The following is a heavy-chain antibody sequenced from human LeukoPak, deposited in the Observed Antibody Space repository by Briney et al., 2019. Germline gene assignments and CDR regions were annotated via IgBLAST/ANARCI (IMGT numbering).Heavy chain of an antibody. Sequence: SETLSLTCTVSGYYIGSGHYWGWIRQPPGKGLEWIGCVYHSGTYYKSSLTSRVTISMDTTRNQFSLKVTSVTAADSAFYYCAKTSGGGGHDSWGQGLLVTVSS. J-gene: IGHJ5*01. D-gene: IGHD4-23*01. CDR3: AKTSGGGGHDS. CDR1: GYYIGSGHY. CDR2: VYHSGT. V-gene: IGHV4-38-2*02.